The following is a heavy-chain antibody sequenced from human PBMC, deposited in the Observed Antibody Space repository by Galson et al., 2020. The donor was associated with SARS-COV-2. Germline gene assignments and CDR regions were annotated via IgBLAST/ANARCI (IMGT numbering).Heavy chain of an antibody. J-gene: IGHJ1*01. Sequence: SQTLSLTCAVYGGSFSNYYWSWIRQFPGKELEWIGEINHSGVTNYNPSIKSRVTISVDTSKNQFSMNLRSVTAADTAVYFCARGRNRRAAYPEYFQHWGQGTLLTVSS. CDR3: ARGRNRRAAYPEYFQH. CDR1: GGSFSNYY. D-gene: IGHD6-25*01. CDR2: INHSGVT. V-gene: IGHV4-34*01.